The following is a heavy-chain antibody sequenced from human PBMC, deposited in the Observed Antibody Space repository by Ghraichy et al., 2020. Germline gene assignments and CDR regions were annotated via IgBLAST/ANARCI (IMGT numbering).Heavy chain of an antibody. CDR1: GYRFTGYY. D-gene: IGHD2/OR15-2a*01. Sequence: ASVKVSCKASGYRFTGYYMHWVRQAPGQGLEWMGWMDPNSGSTKYAQKIQGRVTMTRDTSISTVYMELSRLTSDDTAVYYCARDLGDDVSDYWGQGTLVTVSS. CDR2: MDPNSGST. V-gene: IGHV1-2*02. CDR3: ARDLGDDVSDY. J-gene: IGHJ4*02.